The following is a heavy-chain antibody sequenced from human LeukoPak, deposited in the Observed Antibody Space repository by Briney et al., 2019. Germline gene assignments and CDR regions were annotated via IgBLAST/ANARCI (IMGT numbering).Heavy chain of an antibody. D-gene: IGHD6-13*01. CDR2: FSATDGSA. Sequence: EGSLRLSCAASGFTVSSYGMTWVRLAPGKGLEWVSAFSATDGSAQYAESVKGRFTISRDNSKNSLYLQMNSLRDEDTAVYYCAKARIAAAGTGAFDVWGQGTMVTVSS. J-gene: IGHJ3*01. CDR3: AKARIAAAGTGAFDV. CDR1: GFTVSSYG. V-gene: IGHV3-23*01.